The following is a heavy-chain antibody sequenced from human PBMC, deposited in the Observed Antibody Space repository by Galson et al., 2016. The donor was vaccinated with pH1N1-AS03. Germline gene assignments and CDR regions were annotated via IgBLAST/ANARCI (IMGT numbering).Heavy chain of an antibody. CDR1: GGTVSSGLYY. CDR3: ARVAVPAAIEGYYFDY. CDR2: VYYTGTT. J-gene: IGHJ4*02. Sequence: TLSLTCTVSGGTVSSGLYYWSWVRQPPGKGLEWLGYVYYTGTTYYSPSLKSRITISIDTSKNQFSLKLASVTAADTAVYYCARVAVPAAIEGYYFDYWGQGTLVPVSS. D-gene: IGHD2-2*02. V-gene: IGHV4-61*01.